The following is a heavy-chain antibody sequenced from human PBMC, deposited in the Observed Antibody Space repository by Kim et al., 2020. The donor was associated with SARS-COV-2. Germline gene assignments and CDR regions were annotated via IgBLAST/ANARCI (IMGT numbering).Heavy chain of an antibody. V-gene: IGHV3-15*01. D-gene: IGHD6-19*01. CDR3: TTATGDSSGWYYWYFDL. J-gene: IGHJ2*01. CDR2: IKSKTDGGTT. CDR1: GFTFSNAW. Sequence: GGSLRLSCAASGFTFSNAWMSWVRQAPGKGLEWVGRIKSKTDGGTTDYAAPVKGRFTISRDDSKNTLYLQMNSLKTEDTAVYYCTTATGDSSGWYYWYFDLWGRGTLVTVSS.